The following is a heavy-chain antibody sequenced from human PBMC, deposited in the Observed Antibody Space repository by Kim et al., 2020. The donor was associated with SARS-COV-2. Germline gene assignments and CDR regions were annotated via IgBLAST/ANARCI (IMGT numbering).Heavy chain of an antibody. CDR1: GGSVSGHANY. Sequence: SETLSLTCTVSGGSVSGHANYWSWIRQPPGKGLEWIGYLYYTSNTNYNPSLRGRVTISPDASKNQFSLRLSSVTAADTAVYFCARVSFDAFDFWGQGT. J-gene: IGHJ3*01. V-gene: IGHV4-61*08. CDR3: ARVSFDAFDF. CDR2: LYYTSNT.